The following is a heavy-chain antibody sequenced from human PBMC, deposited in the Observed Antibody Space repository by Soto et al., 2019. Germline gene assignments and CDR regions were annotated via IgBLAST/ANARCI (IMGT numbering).Heavy chain of an antibody. D-gene: IGHD4-17*01. CDR3: AHPRGYGVFDAVDI. V-gene: IGHV3-23*01. CDR1: GFIFSTYA. Sequence: GGSLRLSCAASGFIFSTYAMNWVRQAPGEGLEWVSAISSSHSTFYAESVRGRFTISRDNSVNTLYLQMSSLRTEDTAVYYCAHPRGYGVFDAVDIWGQGTMVTVSS. J-gene: IGHJ3*02. CDR2: ISSSHST.